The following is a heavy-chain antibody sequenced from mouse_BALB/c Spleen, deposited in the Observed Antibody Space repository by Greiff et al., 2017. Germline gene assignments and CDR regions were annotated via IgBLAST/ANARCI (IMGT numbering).Heavy chain of an antibody. D-gene: IGHD2-10*02. V-gene: IGHV1-12*01. CDR3: ARGGYGNCFAY. CDR1: GYTFTSYN. CDR2: IYPGNGDT. J-gene: IGHJ3*01. Sequence: QVQLQQSGAELVKPGASVKMSCKASGYTFTSYNMHWVKQTPGQGLEWIGAIYPGNGDTSYNQTFKGKATLTADKSSSTAYMQLSSLTSEDSAVYYCARGGYGNCFAYWGQGTLVTVSA.